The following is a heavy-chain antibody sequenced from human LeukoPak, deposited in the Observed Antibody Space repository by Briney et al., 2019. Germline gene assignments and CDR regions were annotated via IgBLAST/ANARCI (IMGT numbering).Heavy chain of an antibody. Sequence: ASVKVSCKASGYTFTSYYMHWVRQAPGQGLEWMGIINPSGGSTSYAQKFQGRVTMTRDTSTSTVYMELSSLRSEDTAVYYCARAQYCTNGVCSEWFDPWGQGTLVTVSS. CDR1: GYTFTSYY. V-gene: IGHV1-46*01. CDR2: INPSGGST. J-gene: IGHJ5*02. CDR3: ARAQYCTNGVCSEWFDP. D-gene: IGHD2-8*01.